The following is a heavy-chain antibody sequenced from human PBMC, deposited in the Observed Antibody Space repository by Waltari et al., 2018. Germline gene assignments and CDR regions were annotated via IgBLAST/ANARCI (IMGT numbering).Heavy chain of an antibody. Sequence: QVQLQESGPRLGKPSETLSLICTGSGGAISSYYWRWIRQPPGKGLDWIGYIYYTGSTNFNPSLKSRVTMSVDTSKNQFSLKLSSVTAADTAVYYCARGGGGDWEWFDPWGQGTLVTVSS. CDR3: ARGGGGDWEWFDP. CDR1: GGAISSYY. J-gene: IGHJ5*02. V-gene: IGHV4-59*01. D-gene: IGHD2-21*02. CDR2: IYYTGST.